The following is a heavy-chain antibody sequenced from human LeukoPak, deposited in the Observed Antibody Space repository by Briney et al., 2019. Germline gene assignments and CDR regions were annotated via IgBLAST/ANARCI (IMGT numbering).Heavy chain of an antibody. D-gene: IGHD5-24*01. V-gene: IGHV4-34*01. Sequence: PSETLSLTCAVYGGSFSGYYWSWIRQPPGKGLEWIGEINHSGSTNYNPSLKSRVTISVDTSKNQFSLKLSSVIAADTAVYYCARGRGWLQLTCFDYWGQGTLVTVSS. CDR3: ARGRGWLQLTCFDY. CDR2: INHSGST. J-gene: IGHJ4*02. CDR1: GGSFSGYY.